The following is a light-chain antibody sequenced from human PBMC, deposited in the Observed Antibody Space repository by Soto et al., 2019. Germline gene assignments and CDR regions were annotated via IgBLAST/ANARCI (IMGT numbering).Light chain of an antibody. CDR3: QQYGSSPT. V-gene: IGKV3D-20*01. CDR1: QSVSSNY. Sequence: EIVLTQSPGTLSLSPGERATLSCRASQSVSSNYLAWYQQKRGLAPRLLIYDASSRATGIPDRFSGSGSGTDFTLTISRLEPEDFAVYYCQQYGSSPTFGQGTRLEIK. CDR2: DAS. J-gene: IGKJ5*01.